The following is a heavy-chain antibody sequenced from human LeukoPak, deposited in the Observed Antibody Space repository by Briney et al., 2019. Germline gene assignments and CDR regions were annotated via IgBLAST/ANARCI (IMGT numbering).Heavy chain of an antibody. V-gene: IGHV1-2*02. Sequence: ASVKVSCKASGYTFTGYYMHWVRQAPGQGLEWMGWINPNSGGTNYAQKFQSRVTMTRDTSISTAYMELSRLRSDDTAVYYCARAGYDFWSGFPLANWGQGTMVTVSS. J-gene: IGHJ3*01. CDR1: GYTFTGYY. D-gene: IGHD3-3*01. CDR3: ARAGYDFWSGFPLAN. CDR2: INPNSGGT.